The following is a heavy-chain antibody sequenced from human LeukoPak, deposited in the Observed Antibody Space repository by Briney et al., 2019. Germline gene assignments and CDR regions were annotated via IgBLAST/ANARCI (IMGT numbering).Heavy chain of an antibody. V-gene: IGHV3-48*03. J-gene: IGHJ6*04. D-gene: IGHD3-10*02. CDR1: GFTFSRYE. CDR2: ISSSGSTI. CDR3: AELGITMIGGV. Sequence: GGSLRLSCAASGFTFSRYEMNWVRQAPGKGLEWVSYISSSGSTIYYADSVKGRFTISRDNAKNSLYLQMDSLRAEDTAVYYCAELGITMIGGVWGKGTTVTISS.